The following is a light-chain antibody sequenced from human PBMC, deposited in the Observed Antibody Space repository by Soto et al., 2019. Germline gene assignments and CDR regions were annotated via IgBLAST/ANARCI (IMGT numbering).Light chain of an antibody. Sequence: AIQLTQSPSSLSASVGDRVTISCRASRDIRNGLAWYQHAPGKDPKLLIYGASILHSGVPSRFSGSGSGTDFTLTISCLQSEDFATYYCQQYYSYPPWTFGQGTKVDIK. CDR1: RDIRNG. CDR2: GAS. CDR3: QQYYSYPPWT. V-gene: IGKV1-6*01. J-gene: IGKJ1*01.